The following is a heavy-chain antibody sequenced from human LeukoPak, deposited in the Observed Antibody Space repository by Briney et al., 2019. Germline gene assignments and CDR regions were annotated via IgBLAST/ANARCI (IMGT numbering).Heavy chain of an antibody. Sequence: PSETLSLTCTVSGGSISSHYWSWIRQPPGKGLEWIGYIYYSGSTNYNPSLKSRVTISVDTSKNQFSLKLSSVTAADTAVYYCARRPPYYYDSSGDAFDIWGQGTMVTVSS. D-gene: IGHD3-22*01. CDR2: IYYSGST. J-gene: IGHJ3*02. V-gene: IGHV4-59*08. CDR1: GGSISSHY. CDR3: ARRPPYYYDSSGDAFDI.